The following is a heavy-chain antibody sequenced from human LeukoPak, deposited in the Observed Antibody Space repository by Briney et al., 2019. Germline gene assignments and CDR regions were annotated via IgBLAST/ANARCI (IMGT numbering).Heavy chain of an antibody. D-gene: IGHD3-3*01. Sequence: ASVKVSCKASGYTFTSYDINWVRQATGQGLKWMGWMNPNSGNTGYAQRFQGRLTITMNTSISTAYMELSSLRSEDTAVYYCARVRLWSGYNGYYMDVWGKGTTVTVSS. CDR2: MNPNSGNT. J-gene: IGHJ6*03. CDR1: GYTFTSYD. CDR3: ARVRLWSGYNGYYMDV. V-gene: IGHV1-8*03.